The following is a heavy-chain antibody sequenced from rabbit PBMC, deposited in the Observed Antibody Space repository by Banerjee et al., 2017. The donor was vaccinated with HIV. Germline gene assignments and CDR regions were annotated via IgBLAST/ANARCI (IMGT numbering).Heavy chain of an antibody. Sequence: QQQLEESGGGLVKPGGTLTLICKASGFTLSSYWMYWVRQAPGKGLEWIGCIYTGDGTTWYASWAKGRFTISKTSSTTVTLQMTSLTAADTATYFCARDGYGYYRHGYGGYFNLWGPGTLVTVS. CDR3: ARDGYGYYRHGYGGYFNL. CDR1: GFTLSSYW. D-gene: IGHD6-1*01. CDR2: IYTGDGTT. J-gene: IGHJ4*01. V-gene: IGHV1S45*01.